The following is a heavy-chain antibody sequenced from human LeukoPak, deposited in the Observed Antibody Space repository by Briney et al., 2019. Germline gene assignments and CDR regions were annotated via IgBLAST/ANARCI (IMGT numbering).Heavy chain of an antibody. CDR3: ARGLVVVTAPKDDY. CDR1: GFTFSSYS. CDR2: ISSSSSYI. Sequence: GGSLRLSCAASGFTFSSYSMNWVRQAPGKGLEWVSSISSSSSYIYYADSVKGRFTISRDNAKNSLYLQMNSLRAEDTAVYYCARGLVVVTAPKDDYWGQGTLVTVSS. D-gene: IGHD2-21*02. V-gene: IGHV3-21*01. J-gene: IGHJ4*02.